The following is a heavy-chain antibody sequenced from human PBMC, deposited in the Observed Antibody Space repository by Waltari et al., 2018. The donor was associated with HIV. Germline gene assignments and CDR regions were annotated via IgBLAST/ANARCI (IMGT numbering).Heavy chain of an antibody. CDR3: VRDPKTSWGELDY. CDR1: GFVFSSYS. CDR2: ISSSGSTI. J-gene: IGHJ4*02. D-gene: IGHD3-16*01. Sequence: EVQLVESGGGLVQPEESLRLSCAASGFVFSSYSMNWVRQAPGEGLEWISFISSSGSTIYYADFVKCRFTVSRDNAENSLYLQMNSLRDEDTAVYYCVRDPKTSWGELDYWGQGTLVAVSS. V-gene: IGHV3-48*02.